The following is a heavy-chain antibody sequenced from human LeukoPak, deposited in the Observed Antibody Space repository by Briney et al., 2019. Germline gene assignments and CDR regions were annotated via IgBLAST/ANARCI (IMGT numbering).Heavy chain of an antibody. CDR3: ARVTGNRGYYLGY. D-gene: IGHD3-22*01. J-gene: IGHJ4*02. CDR2: IYYSGST. V-gene: IGHV4-59*01. CDR1: GDYMRGYY. Sequence: SETLSLTCSVSGDYMRGYYWSWIRQPPGKGLEWVGYIYYSGSTNYNPSLKSRVTISVDTSNNQFSLKLGSVTSADTAVYYCARVTGNRGYYLGYWGQGSLVTVSS.